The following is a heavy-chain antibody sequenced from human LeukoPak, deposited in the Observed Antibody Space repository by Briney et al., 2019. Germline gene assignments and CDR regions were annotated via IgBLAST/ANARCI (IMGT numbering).Heavy chain of an antibody. V-gene: IGHV1-2*02. CDR1: GYTFTGYY. CDR2: INPNSGGT. J-gene: IGHJ6*03. Sequence: ASVKVSCKASGYTFTGYYMHWVRQAPGQGLEWMGWINPNSGGTNYAQKFQGRVTMTRDTSISTAYMELSRLRSDDTAVYYCARARPYYSNSTWNCYMDVWGKGTTVTVSS. CDR3: ARARPYYSNSTWNCYMDV. D-gene: IGHD4-11*01.